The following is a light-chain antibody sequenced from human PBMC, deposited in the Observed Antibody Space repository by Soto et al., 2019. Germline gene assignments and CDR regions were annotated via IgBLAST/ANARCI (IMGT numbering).Light chain of an antibody. CDR2: EGS. Sequence: QSVLTQPASVSGSPGQSITISCTGTSSDVGSYNLVSWYQQHPGKAPKLMIYEGSKRPSGVSNRFSGSMSGNTASLTISGLQAEDEADYYCCSYAGSSTHAVFGGGTQLTVL. J-gene: IGLJ7*01. CDR3: CSYAGSSTHAV. CDR1: SSDVGSYNL. V-gene: IGLV2-23*01.